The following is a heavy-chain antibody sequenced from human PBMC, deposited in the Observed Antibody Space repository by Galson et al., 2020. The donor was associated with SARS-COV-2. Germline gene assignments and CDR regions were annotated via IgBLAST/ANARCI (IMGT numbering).Heavy chain of an antibody. D-gene: IGHD6-19*01. CDR1: GASINSYS. J-gene: IGHJ3*02. Sequence: SETLSLTCTVSGASINSYSWSWIRQPPGKGLEWIGYIHFRGHTTYNPSLKSRVTISVDTSKNQFSLKLSSVTAADTAVYYCARDVGYSSGWPPDAFDIWGQGTMVTVSS. CDR3: ARDVGYSSGWPPDAFDI. V-gene: IGHV4-59*01. CDR2: IHFRGHT.